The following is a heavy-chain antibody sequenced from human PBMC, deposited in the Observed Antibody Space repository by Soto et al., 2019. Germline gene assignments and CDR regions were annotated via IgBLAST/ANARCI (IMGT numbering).Heavy chain of an antibody. CDR3: ARSSLAVAGTDGFYI. CDR1: GYTFTSYG. Sequence: ASVKVSCKASGYTFTSYGISWVRQAPGQGLEWMGWISAYNGNTNYAQKLQGRVTMNTDTSTSTAYMELRSLRSDDTAVYYGARSSLAVAGTDGFYIGGQGTMVPVSS. V-gene: IGHV1-18*01. J-gene: IGHJ3*02. D-gene: IGHD6-19*01. CDR2: ISAYNGNT.